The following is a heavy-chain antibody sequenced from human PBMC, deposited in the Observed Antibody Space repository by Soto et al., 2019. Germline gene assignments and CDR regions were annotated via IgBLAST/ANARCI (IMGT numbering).Heavy chain of an antibody. Sequence: SVKVSCKASGGTFSSYAISWVRQAPGQGLEWMGGIIPIFGTANYAQKFQGRVTITADESTSTAYMELSSLRSEDTAVYYCAREWVVPAAMGGGSYGMDVWGQGTTVTVSS. CDR3: AREWVVPAAMGGGSYGMDV. V-gene: IGHV1-69*13. D-gene: IGHD2-2*01. J-gene: IGHJ6*02. CDR1: GGTFSSYA. CDR2: IIPIFGTA.